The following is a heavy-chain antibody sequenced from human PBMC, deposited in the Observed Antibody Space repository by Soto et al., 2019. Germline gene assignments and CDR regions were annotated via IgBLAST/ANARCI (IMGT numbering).Heavy chain of an antibody. CDR1: GDPFSTSD. J-gene: IGHJ6*02. CDR3: ARGRNGMDV. CDR2: LNPNSGNT. Sequence: QVQLVQPGADVKKPGASVKVSCKASGDPFSTSDIKRVRQATGQGLGWMGWLNPNSGNTGSARKLQGRVTMTRTTSISTAYMELSSLRSEDTAVYYCARGRNGMDVWGQGTTVTVSS. V-gene: IGHV1-8*01.